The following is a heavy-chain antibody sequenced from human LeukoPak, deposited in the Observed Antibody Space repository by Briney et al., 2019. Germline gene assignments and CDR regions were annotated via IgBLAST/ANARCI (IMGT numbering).Heavy chain of an antibody. CDR1: GGSFSGYY. V-gene: IGHV4-34*01. CDR2: INHSGST. Sequence: SETLSLTCAVYGGSFSGYYWSWIRQPPGKGLEWIGEINHSGSTNYNPSLKSRVTISVDTSKNQFSLKLSSVTAADTAVYYCARNVGITIFGVVTDAFDIWGQGTMVTVSS. D-gene: IGHD3-3*01. J-gene: IGHJ3*02. CDR3: ARNVGITIFGVVTDAFDI.